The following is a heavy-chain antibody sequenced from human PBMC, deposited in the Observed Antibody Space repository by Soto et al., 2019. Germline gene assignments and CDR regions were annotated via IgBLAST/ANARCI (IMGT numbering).Heavy chain of an antibody. CDR2: ISYDGSNK. J-gene: IGHJ4*02. CDR3: ARDEELLWFGEFVDY. V-gene: IGHV3-30-3*01. D-gene: IGHD3-10*01. Sequence: GGSLRLACAGSGFTFSSYPMHWVRQSPGKGLEWVAVISYDGSNKYYADSVKVRFTISRDNSKNTLYLQMSSLRAEDTAVYYCARDEELLWFGEFVDYWGQGTLVTVSS. CDR1: GFTFSSYP.